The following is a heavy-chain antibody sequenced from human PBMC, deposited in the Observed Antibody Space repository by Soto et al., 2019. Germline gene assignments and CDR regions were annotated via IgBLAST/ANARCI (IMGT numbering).Heavy chain of an antibody. V-gene: IGHV4-39*01. CDR1: GGSISSSSYY. CDR3: ARHDYSNPDWFDP. CDR2: IYYSGST. J-gene: IGHJ5*02. D-gene: IGHD4-4*01. Sequence: QLQLQESGPGLVKPSETLSLTCTVSGGSISSSSYYWGWIRQPPGKGLEWIGSIYYSGSTYYNPSLKSRVTISVDTSKNQFSLKLSSVTAADTAVYYCARHDYSNPDWFDPWGQGTLVTVSS.